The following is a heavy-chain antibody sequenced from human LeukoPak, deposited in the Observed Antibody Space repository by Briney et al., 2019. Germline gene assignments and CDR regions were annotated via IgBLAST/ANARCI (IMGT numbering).Heavy chain of an antibody. CDR1: GGSISSYY. CDR2: IYNSGRT. Sequence: PSENLSLTCTVSGGSISSYYWSWIRQPAGMGLEWLGRIYNSGRTNYNHSLKSRVIMSVETSKNQFSLKQRSVIAADRAVYYCARDLYHDYRGYYYYYMDVCGKGTTVTVSS. D-gene: IGHD4-11*01. J-gene: IGHJ6*03. CDR3: ARDLYHDYRGYYYYYMDV. V-gene: IGHV4-4*07.